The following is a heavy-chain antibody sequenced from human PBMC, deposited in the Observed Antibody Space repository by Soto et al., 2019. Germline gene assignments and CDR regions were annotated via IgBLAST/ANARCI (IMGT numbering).Heavy chain of an antibody. CDR1: GFTFSSYA. V-gene: IGHV3-23*01. CDR2: ISGSGGST. D-gene: IGHD1-26*01. CDR3: ARRGSGSYYDY. Sequence: EVQLLESGGGLVQPGGSLRLSCAASGFTFSSYAMRWVRQAPVKGLEWVSAISGSGGSTYYADSVKGRFTISRVNSKNTLYLQMNSLRAEDTAVYYCARRGSGSYYDYWGQGTLVTVSS. J-gene: IGHJ4*02.